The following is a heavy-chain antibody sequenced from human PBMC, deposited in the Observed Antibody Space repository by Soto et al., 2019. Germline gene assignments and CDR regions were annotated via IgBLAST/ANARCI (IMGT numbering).Heavy chain of an antibody. CDR3: ARRGERAEATNSFEH. J-gene: IGHJ5*02. CDR1: GGSVSSGGYY. Sequence: QVQLRESGPRLVKPSETLSLTCSVSGGSVSSGGYYWGWIRQTPGKGLEWIASMFHSGTKYYNPSRKRRVTISVDTPRNELSLKLRPSTAADTAVYYCARRGERAEATNSFEHWGQGILVIVSS. V-gene: IGHV4-39*01. D-gene: IGHD5-12*01. CDR2: MFHSGTK.